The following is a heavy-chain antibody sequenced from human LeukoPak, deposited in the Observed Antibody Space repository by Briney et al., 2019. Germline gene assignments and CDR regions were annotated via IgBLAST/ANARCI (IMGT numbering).Heavy chain of an antibody. CDR1: GYAFTSYG. CDR3: ARSNTGTTTYYYYGMDV. CDR2: ISAYNGNT. V-gene: IGHV1-18*04. J-gene: IGHJ6*02. D-gene: IGHD1-1*01. Sequence: ASVKVSCKASGYAFTSYGISWVRQAPGQGLEWMGWISAYNGNTNYAQKLQGRVTMTTDTSTSTAYMELRSLRSDDTAVYYCARSNTGTTTYYYYGMDVWGQGTTVTVSS.